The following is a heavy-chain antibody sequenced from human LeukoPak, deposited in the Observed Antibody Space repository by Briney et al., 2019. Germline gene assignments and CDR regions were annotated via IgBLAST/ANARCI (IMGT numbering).Heavy chain of an antibody. D-gene: IGHD6-13*01. Sequence: PGGSLRLSCAASGFTFSNYGMHWVRQAPGKGLEWVAAIWYDGSNKYYGDSVKGRFTITRDNSKNTLYLQMNSLRAEDTAAYYCARLRSGIAAAGRDYWGQGTLVTVSS. CDR2: IWYDGSNK. CDR3: ARLRSGIAAAGRDY. J-gene: IGHJ4*02. V-gene: IGHV3-33*01. CDR1: GFTFSNYG.